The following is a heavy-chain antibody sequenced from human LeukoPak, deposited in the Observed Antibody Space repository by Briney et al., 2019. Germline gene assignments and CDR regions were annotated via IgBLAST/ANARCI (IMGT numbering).Heavy chain of an antibody. J-gene: IGHJ4*02. CDR2: ISSSSSYI. CDR3: ARVLFGGVIANFDY. CDR1: GFTFSSYS. V-gene: IGHV3-21*01. Sequence: GGSLRLSCAASGFTFSSYSMNWVRQAPGKGLEWVSSISSSSSYIYYADSVKGRFTISGDNAKNSLYLQMNSLRAEDTAVYYCARVLFGGVIANFDYWGQGTLVTVSS. D-gene: IGHD3-16*02.